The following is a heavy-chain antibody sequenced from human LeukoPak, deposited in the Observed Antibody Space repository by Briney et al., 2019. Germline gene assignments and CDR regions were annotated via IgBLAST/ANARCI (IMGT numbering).Heavy chain of an antibody. J-gene: IGHJ3*02. CDR3: ARDRAPKTVTSEVDAFDI. V-gene: IGHV1-3*03. CDR2: INPGNANT. D-gene: IGHD4-17*01. CDR1: EYTFTSYA. Sequence: GASVKVSCKASEYTFTSYAIHWVRQAPGQRLEWMGWINPGNANTKYSEEFQGRVTITRDTSASTAYMELSSLRSEDMAVYYCARDRAPKTVTSEVDAFDIWGQGTMVTVSS.